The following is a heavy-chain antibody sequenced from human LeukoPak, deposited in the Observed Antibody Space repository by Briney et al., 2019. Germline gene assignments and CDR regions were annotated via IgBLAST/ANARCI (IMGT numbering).Heavy chain of an antibody. CDR1: GGSIRNYF. CDR3: ARDVLSWATEHAFDI. J-gene: IGHJ3*02. Sequence: PSETLSLTCTVSGGSIRNYFWSWIRQPPGKGLEWIGYIYYSGSANYNYNPSLKSRVTISVDRSKNQFSLKLSSVTAADTAVYYCARDVLSWATEHAFDIWGQGTMVTVSS. D-gene: IGHD6-13*01. CDR2: IYYSGSANY. V-gene: IGHV4-59*12.